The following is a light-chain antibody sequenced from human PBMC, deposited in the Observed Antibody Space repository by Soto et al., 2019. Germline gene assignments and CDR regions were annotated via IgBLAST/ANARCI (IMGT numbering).Light chain of an antibody. V-gene: IGKV1-5*01. CDR3: QHYNTHST. CDR2: DAS. J-gene: IGKJ1*01. CDR1: HRISSL. Sequence: DIQMTQSLSTLSASAGDRVTITGRASHRISSLLAWYQQKPGTAPKVLISDASSLERWFPSRFSGGAAATDSTPTISRQPDDVVAYYCRQHYNTHSTFGQGTKVDI.